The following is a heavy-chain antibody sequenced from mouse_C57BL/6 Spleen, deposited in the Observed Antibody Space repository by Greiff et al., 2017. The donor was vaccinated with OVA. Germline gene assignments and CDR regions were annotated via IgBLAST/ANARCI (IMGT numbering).Heavy chain of an antibody. CDR1: GFTFSDYG. V-gene: IGHV5-17*01. D-gene: IGHD2-2*01. J-gene: IGHJ4*01. CDR3: ARGYPSYAMDY. Sequence: EVQRVESGGGLVKPGGSLKLSCAASGFTFSDYGMHWVRQAPEKGLEWVAYISSGSSTIYYADTVKGRFTISRDNAKNTMFLQMTSLMSEDTAMYYCARGYPSYAMDYWGQGTSVTVSS. CDR2: ISSGSSTI.